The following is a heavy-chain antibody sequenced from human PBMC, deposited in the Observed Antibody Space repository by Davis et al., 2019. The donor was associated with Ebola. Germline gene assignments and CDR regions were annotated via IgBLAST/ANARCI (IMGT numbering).Heavy chain of an antibody. D-gene: IGHD1-26*01. CDR2: ISSTSAYI. V-gene: IGHV3-21*01. CDR1: GFTFTNST. J-gene: IGHJ6*02. CDR3: ASRLKAVGGMDV. Sequence: GESLKISCSSSGFTFTNSTITWVRQAPGRGLEWVSSISSTSAYIHYADSVKGRFTISRDNAKKSLFLQMNSLRVDDTAVYYCASRLKAVGGMDVWGQGTTVTVSS.